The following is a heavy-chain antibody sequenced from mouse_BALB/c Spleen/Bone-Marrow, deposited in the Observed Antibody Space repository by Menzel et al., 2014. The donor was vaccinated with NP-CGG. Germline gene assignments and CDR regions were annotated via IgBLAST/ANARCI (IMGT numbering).Heavy chain of an antibody. Sequence: LQESGAELVKPGASVKLSCKASGYTFTSYYMYWVKQRPGQGLEWIGGINPSNGGTNFNEKFKSKATLTVDKSSSTAYMQLSSPTSEDSAVYYCTRYGYDPLYAMDYWGQGTSVTVSS. CDR1: GYTFTSYY. J-gene: IGHJ4*01. CDR2: INPSNGGT. D-gene: IGHD2-3*01. CDR3: TRYGYDPLYAMDY. V-gene: IGHV1S81*02.